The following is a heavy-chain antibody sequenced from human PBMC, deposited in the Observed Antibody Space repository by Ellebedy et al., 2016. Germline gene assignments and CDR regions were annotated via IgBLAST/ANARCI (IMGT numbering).Heavy chain of an antibody. Sequence: GESLKISCAASGFTFDDYTMHWVRQAPGKGLEWVSLISWDGGSTYYADSVKGRFTISRDNAKNSLYLQMNSLRAEDTAVYYCAREAMAPFDYWGQGTLVTVSS. J-gene: IGHJ4*02. D-gene: IGHD5-18*01. CDR3: AREAMAPFDY. CDR2: ISWDGGST. CDR1: GFTFDDYT. V-gene: IGHV3-43*01.